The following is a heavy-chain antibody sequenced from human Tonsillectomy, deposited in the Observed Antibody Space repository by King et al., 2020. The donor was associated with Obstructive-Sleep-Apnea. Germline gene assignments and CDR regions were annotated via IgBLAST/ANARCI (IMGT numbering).Heavy chain of an antibody. Sequence: VQLVESGGGVVPPGGSLTLSCAASGFTFSTFDMHWVRQSPGKGLEWVAFIRYNGRDKYYADSVKGRFTISRENSKNTLYMEMSSLRPEDTAVYYWRKGWGEGDTFDVWGQGTMVTVSS. D-gene: IGHD3-16*01. J-gene: IGHJ3*01. CDR3: RKGWGEGDTFDV. CDR2: IRYNGRDK. V-gene: IGHV3-30*02. CDR1: GFTFSTFD.